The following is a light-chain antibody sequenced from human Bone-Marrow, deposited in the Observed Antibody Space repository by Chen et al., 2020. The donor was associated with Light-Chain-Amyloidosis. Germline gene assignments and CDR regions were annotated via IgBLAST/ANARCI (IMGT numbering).Light chain of an antibody. J-gene: IGLJ1*01. CDR3: SSYTITNTLV. Sequence: ALTQPAPVSGSPGPSITISCTGTSSDVGGDNHVSWYQPHPDKTPKLMIYEVTNRPSWVPDRFSGSKSDNTASLTISGLQTEDEADYFCSSYTITNTLVFGSGTRVTVL. CDR2: EVT. CDR1: SSDVGGDNH. V-gene: IGLV2-14*01.